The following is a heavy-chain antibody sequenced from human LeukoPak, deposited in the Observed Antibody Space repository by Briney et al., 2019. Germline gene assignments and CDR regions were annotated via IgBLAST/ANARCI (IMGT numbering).Heavy chain of an antibody. V-gene: IGHV4-34*01. CDR3: ARHYPLVGASS. D-gene: IGHD1-26*01. CDR2: INHSGST. CDR1: GGSFSGYY. Sequence: SETLSLTCAVYGGSFSGYYWSWIRQPPGKGLEWIGEINHSGSTNYNPSLKSQVTISVDTSKNQFSLRLNSVTAADTAVYYCARHYPLVGASSWGQGTLVTVSS. J-gene: IGHJ5*02.